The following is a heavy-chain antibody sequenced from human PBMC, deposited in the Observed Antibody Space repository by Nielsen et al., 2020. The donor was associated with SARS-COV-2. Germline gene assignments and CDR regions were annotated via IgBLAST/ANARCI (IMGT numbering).Heavy chain of an antibody. J-gene: IGHJ4*02. V-gene: IGHV3-33*01. CDR3: ARRGDFYSYYSSYFPY. CDR2: IWSDGSSG. D-gene: IGHD3-10*01. Sequence: GESLKISCAASGFIFRRYGMHWVRQAPGKGLEWVALIWSDGSSGYYADSVKGRFTVSRDNSRNTVFLQMDSLTTEDTATYYCARRGDFYSYYSSYFPYWGQGTLVTVSS. CDR1: GFIFRRYG.